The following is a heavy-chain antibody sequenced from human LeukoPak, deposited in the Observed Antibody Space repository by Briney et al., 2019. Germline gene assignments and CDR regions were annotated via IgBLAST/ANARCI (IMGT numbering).Heavy chain of an antibody. J-gene: IGHJ3*02. CDR3: AGFVDAAMVGDDAFDI. CDR2: IYYSGST. V-gene: IGHV4-59*01. D-gene: IGHD5-18*01. CDR1: GGSISYYY. Sequence: SETLSLTCTVSGGSISYYYWSWIRQPPGKGLEWIGYIYYSGSTNYNPSLKSRVTISVDTSKNQFSLKLSSVTAADTAVYYCAGFVDAAMVGDDAFDIWGQGTRVTVSS.